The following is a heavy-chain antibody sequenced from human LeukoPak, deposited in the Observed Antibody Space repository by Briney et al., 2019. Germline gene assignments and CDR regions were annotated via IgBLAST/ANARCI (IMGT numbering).Heavy chain of an antibody. CDR3: ARGRWSATTATYYLDF. CDR1: EYIFTDYA. Sequence: ASVKVSCKASEYIFTDYAINWARQAPGQRLEWMGWINAGNGNTKYSQKFQGRVTITRDTSASTAYMELSSLTSEDTAVYYCARGRWSATTATYYLDFWGQGTLVTVSS. J-gene: IGHJ4*02. CDR2: INAGNGNT. V-gene: IGHV1-3*01. D-gene: IGHD5-24*01.